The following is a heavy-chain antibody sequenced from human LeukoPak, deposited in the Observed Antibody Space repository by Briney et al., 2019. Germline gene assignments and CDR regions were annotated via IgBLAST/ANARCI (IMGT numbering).Heavy chain of an antibody. Sequence: PSETLSLTCTVSGGSISSYWWSWIRQPPGKGLEWIVYVYYSGSTDYNPSLKSRVTMSVDMSKNQFSLKLNSVTAADTAVYYCARFLYSYHDHWGQGTLVTVSS. D-gene: IGHD5-18*01. J-gene: IGHJ4*02. V-gene: IGHV4-59*08. CDR2: VYYSGST. CDR1: GGSISSYW. CDR3: ARFLYSYHDH.